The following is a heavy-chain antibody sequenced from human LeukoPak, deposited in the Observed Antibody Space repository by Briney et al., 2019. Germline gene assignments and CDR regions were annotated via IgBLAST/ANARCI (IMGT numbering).Heavy chain of an antibody. CDR1: GGSFSGYY. J-gene: IGHJ6*03. D-gene: IGHD3-16*01. CDR3: ARLKKYSTSSRVGAMDV. Sequence: SETLSLTCGVFGGSFSGYYWTWIRQSPGKGLEWIGEIDDLGNTNYNPSLKSRVAISADTSKFQFSLKVRSVTAADAAVYFCARLKKYSTSSRVGAMDVWDKGTTVTVSS. V-gene: IGHV4-34*01. CDR2: IDDLGNT.